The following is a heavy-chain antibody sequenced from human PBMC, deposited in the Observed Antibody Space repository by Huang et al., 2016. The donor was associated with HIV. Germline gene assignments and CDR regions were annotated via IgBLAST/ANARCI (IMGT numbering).Heavy chain of an antibody. Sequence: QVQLVESGGGVVQPGGSLRLSCTASGFTFGSFGMHWVRRAPGKGLEGVAFIRYDGNNYYYAESVRGRFTISRDNSKDTLYLQMNRLRPDDSAVYYCAKDLTYTFGRHFDYWGRGTLVTVSS. V-gene: IGHV3-30*02. J-gene: IGHJ4*02. CDR1: GFTFGSFG. CDR3: AKDLTYTFGRHFDY. D-gene: IGHD3-3*01. CDR2: IRYDGNNY.